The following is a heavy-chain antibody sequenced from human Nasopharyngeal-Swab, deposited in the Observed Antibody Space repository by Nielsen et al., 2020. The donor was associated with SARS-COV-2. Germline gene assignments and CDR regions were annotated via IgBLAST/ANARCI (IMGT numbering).Heavy chain of an antibody. Sequence: LSLTCVASGFTLADYYMDWVRQAPGKGLEWLGHSRVKANSYTAEYAASVTGRFTFSREESKNLLYLQMNSLKTEDTAVYYWATERWCGSTSCPGAFDIWGQGTLVTVSS. J-gene: IGHJ3*02. CDR3: ATERWCGSTSCPGAFDI. CDR2: SRVKANSYTA. CDR1: GFTLADYY. V-gene: IGHV3-72*01. D-gene: IGHD2-2*01.